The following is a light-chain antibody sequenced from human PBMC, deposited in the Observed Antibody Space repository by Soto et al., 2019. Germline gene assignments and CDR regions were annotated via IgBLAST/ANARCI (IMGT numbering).Light chain of an antibody. CDR2: DVS. V-gene: IGLV2-14*01. J-gene: IGLJ1*01. Sequence: QSVLTQPASVSGSPVQSITISCTGTSSDVGGYNYVSWYQQHPGNAPKLMIYDVSNRPSGVSNRFSGSKSGNTASLTISGLQAEDEADYYCSSYTSSSSYVFGTGTKVTVL. CDR3: SSYTSSSSYV. CDR1: SSDVGGYNY.